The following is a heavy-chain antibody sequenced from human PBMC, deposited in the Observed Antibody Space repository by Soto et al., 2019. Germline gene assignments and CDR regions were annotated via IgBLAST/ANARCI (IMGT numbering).Heavy chain of an antibody. CDR2: IYHSGST. J-gene: IGHJ4*02. Sequence: QVQLQESGPGLVKPSGTLSLTCAVSGGSISSSNWWSWVRQPPGKGLEWIGEIYHSGSTNYNPSLKSRVTRSVPTHKNQFSLKLGSGTAADTAVYYCARDRASDSSGYYAGNYWGQGTLVTGSS. D-gene: IGHD3-22*01. CDR3: ARDRASDSSGYYAGNY. CDR1: GGSISSSNW. V-gene: IGHV4-4*02.